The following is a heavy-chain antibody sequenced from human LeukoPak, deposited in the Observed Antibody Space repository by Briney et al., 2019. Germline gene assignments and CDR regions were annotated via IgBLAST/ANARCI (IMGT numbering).Heavy chain of an antibody. J-gene: IGHJ5*02. CDR2: INPNSGGT. CDR1: GYTFTGYY. Sequence: GASVKVSCKASGYTFTGYYMHWVRQAPGQGLEWMGWINPNSGGTNYAQKFQGRVTMTRDTSISTAYMELSRLRSDDTAVYYCVSSESSGWYWFDPWGQGTLVTVSS. D-gene: IGHD6-19*01. V-gene: IGHV1-2*02. CDR3: VSSESSGWYWFDP.